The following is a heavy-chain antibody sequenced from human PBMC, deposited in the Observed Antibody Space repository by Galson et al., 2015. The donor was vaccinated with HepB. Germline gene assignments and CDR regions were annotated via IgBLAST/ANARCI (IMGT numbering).Heavy chain of an antibody. CDR3: AELVHEHYNYYGMDV. D-gene: IGHD2-8*02. V-gene: IGHV5-51*01. CDR1: GYSFTSHW. CDR2: IHPGDSEI. J-gene: IGHJ6*02. Sequence: QSGAEVKKPGESLKISCKGSGYSFTSHWIGWVPQKPGKVLECMGIIHPGDSEIRYSTTFQAQVTMSVHKSITTAYLQWSSLKAADTAMYSCAELVHEHYNYYGMDVWGQGTTVTVSS.